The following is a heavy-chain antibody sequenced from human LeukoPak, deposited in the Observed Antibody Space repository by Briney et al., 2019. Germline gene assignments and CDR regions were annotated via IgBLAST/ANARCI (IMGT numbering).Heavy chain of an antibody. CDR3: ARGTSGFLIRTNWFDP. D-gene: IGHD3-10*01. CDR1: GGTFSSYA. J-gene: IGHJ5*02. CDR2: IIPILGTA. V-gene: IGHV1-69*13. Sequence: ASVKVSCKASGGTFSSYAISWVRQAPGQGLEWMGGIIPILGTANYAQKFQGRVTITADGSTSTAYMELSSLRSEDTAVYYCARGTSGFLIRTNWFDPWGQGTLVTVSS.